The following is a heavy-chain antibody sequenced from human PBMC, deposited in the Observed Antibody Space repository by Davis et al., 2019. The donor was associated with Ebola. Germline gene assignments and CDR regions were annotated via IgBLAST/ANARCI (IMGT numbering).Heavy chain of an antibody. D-gene: IGHD5-24*01. Sequence: MPSETLSLTCAVSGDSISSRNWWSWVRQPPGKGLEWIGEIYHSGSTNYNPSLKSRVTISVDKSKNQFSLKLTSVTAADTAVYYCARGPRFGLQTGFDYWGQGTLVTVSS. CDR3: ARGPRFGLQTGFDY. CDR2: IYHSGST. CDR1: GDSISSRNW. V-gene: IGHV4-4*02. J-gene: IGHJ4*02.